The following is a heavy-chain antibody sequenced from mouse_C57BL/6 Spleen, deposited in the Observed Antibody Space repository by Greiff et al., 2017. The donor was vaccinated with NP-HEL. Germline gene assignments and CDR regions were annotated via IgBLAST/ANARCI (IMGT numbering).Heavy chain of an antibody. CDR2: IYPRSGNT. J-gene: IGHJ4*01. CDR1: GYTFTSYG. CDR3: ARSDTTVVADY. V-gene: IGHV1-81*01. Sequence: VKLQESGAELARPGASVKLSCKASGYTFTSYGISWVKQRTGQGLEWIGEIYPRSGNTYYNEKFKGKATLTADKSSSTAYMELRSLTSEDSAVYFCARSDTTVVADYWGQGTSVTVSS. D-gene: IGHD1-1*01.